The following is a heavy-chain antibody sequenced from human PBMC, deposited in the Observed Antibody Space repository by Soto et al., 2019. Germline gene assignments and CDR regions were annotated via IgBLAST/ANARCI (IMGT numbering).Heavy chain of an antibody. CDR3: ARDKILTGYNWFDP. Sequence: SETLSLTCTVSGGSVSSGSYYWSWIRQPPGKGLEWIGYIYYSGSTNYNPSLKSRVTISVDTSKNQFSLKLSSVTAADTAVYYCARDKILTGYNWFDPWGQGTLVTVSS. D-gene: IGHD3-9*01. J-gene: IGHJ5*02. CDR2: IYYSGST. CDR1: GGSVSSGSYY. V-gene: IGHV4-61*01.